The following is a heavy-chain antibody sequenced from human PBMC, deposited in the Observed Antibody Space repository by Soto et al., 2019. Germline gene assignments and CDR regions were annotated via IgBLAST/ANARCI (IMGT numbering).Heavy chain of an antibody. CDR2: ISSSSYI. Sequence: PGGSLRLSCAASGFTFSSYSMNWVRQAPGKGLEWVSSISSSSYIHYADSVKGRFTISRDNAKNSLYLQMNSLRAEDTAVYYCARDQDYYDSSGLPYWGQGTLVTVSS. D-gene: IGHD3-22*01. V-gene: IGHV3-21*01. J-gene: IGHJ4*02. CDR1: GFTFSSYS. CDR3: ARDQDYYDSSGLPY.